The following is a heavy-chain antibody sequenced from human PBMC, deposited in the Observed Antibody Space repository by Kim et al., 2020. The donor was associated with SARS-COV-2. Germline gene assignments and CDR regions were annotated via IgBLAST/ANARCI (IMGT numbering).Heavy chain of an antibody. CDR1: GFTFSSYG. J-gene: IGHJ6*02. Sequence: GGSLRLSCAASGFTFSSYGMHWVRQAPGKGLEWVAVISYDGSNKYYADSVKGRFTISRDNSKNTLYLQMYSLRAEDTAVYYCAKASYGSGSHYYYGMDVWGQGSTVTVSS. D-gene: IGHD3-10*01. V-gene: IGHV3-30*18. CDR2: ISYDGSNK. CDR3: AKASYGSGSHYYYGMDV.